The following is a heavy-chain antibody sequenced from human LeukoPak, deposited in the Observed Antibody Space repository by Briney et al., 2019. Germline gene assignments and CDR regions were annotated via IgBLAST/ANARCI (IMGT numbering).Heavy chain of an antibody. J-gene: IGHJ4*02. CDR3: TRQDGSGSSDY. CDR1: GFTFSGSA. V-gene: IGHV3-73*01. Sequence: GGSLRLSCAASGFTFSGSAMHWVRQASGKGLEWVGRIRSKANSYATAYAASVKGRFTISRDDSKNTAYLQMNSLKTEDTAVYYCTRQDGSGSSDYWGQGTLVTVSS. D-gene: IGHD3-10*01. CDR2: IRSKANSYAT.